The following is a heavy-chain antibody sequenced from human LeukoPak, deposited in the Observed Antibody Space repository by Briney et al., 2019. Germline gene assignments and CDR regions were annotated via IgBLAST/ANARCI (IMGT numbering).Heavy chain of an antibody. Sequence: GGSLRLSCAASGFTFSSYEMNWVRQAPGKGLEWVSYISSSGSTKYYADSVKGRFTISRDNAENSLYLQMNSLRAEDTAVYYCARVHYNTAMVDIDYWGQGTLVTVSS. V-gene: IGHV3-48*03. CDR3: ARVHYNTAMVDIDY. CDR1: GFTFSSYE. D-gene: IGHD5-18*01. CDR2: ISSSGSTK. J-gene: IGHJ4*02.